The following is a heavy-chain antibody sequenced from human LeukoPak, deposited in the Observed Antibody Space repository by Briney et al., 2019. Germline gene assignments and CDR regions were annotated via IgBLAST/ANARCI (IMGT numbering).Heavy chain of an antibody. Sequence: GGSLRLSCAASGFTFSSYAMSWVRQAPGKGLEWVANIKQDGSEKYYVDSVKGRFTISRDNAKNSLYLQMNSLRAEDTAVYYCARVDLWGIGYFDYWGQGTLVTVSS. V-gene: IGHV3-7*01. CDR1: GFTFSSYA. CDR3: ARVDLWGIGYFDY. J-gene: IGHJ4*02. CDR2: IKQDGSEK. D-gene: IGHD3-16*01.